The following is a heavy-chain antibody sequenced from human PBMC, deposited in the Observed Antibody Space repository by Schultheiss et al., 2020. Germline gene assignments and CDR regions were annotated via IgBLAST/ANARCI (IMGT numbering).Heavy chain of an antibody. V-gene: IGHV3-64*04. Sequence: GGSLRLSCSASGFTFSSYAMHWVRQAPGKGLEYVSAISSNGGSTYYADSVKGRFTISRDNAKNSLYLQMNSLRDEDTAVYYCAGWVGIWGQGTMVTVSS. CDR1: GFTFSSYA. D-gene: IGHD6-19*01. CDR2: ISSNGGST. J-gene: IGHJ3*02. CDR3: AGWVGI.